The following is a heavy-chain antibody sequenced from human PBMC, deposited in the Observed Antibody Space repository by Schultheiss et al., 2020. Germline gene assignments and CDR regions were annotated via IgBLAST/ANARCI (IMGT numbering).Heavy chain of an antibody. CDR3: ARVLDIVATEHYGMDV. J-gene: IGHJ6*02. D-gene: IGHD5-12*01. CDR2: IYYSGST. CDR1: GGSISSYY. V-gene: IGHV4-59*01. Sequence: SQTLSRTCTVSGGSISSYYWSWIRQPPGKGLEWIGYIYYSGSTNYNPSLKSRVTISVDTSKNQFSLKLSSVTAADTAVYYCARVLDIVATEHYGMDVWGQGTTVTVSS.